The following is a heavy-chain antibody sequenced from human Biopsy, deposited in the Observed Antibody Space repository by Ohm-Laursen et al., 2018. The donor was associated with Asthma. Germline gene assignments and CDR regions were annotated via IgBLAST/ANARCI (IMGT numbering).Heavy chain of an antibody. CDR3: VRDGTDDAFDI. CDR2: IWFDGSNK. V-gene: IGHV3-33*01. Sequence: RSLRLSCTASGFTFGSYGLHWVRQAPRKGLEWVADIWFDGSNKHYADSVKGRFTISRDNSKNTLDLQMNSLREEDTAVYYCVRDGTDDAFDIWGQGTVVSVSS. CDR1: GFTFGSYG. D-gene: IGHD1-1*01. J-gene: IGHJ3*02.